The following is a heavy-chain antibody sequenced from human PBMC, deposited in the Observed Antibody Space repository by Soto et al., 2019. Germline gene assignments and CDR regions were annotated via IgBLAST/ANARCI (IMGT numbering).Heavy chain of an antibody. J-gene: IGHJ4*02. V-gene: IGHV3-30*18. Sequence: GGSLRLSCAASGFTFSSYGMHWVRQAPGKGLEWVAVISYDGSNKYYADSVKGRFTISRNNSKNTLYLQMNSLRAEDTAVYYCAKALWWELRWGGYYFDYWGQGTLVTVSS. CDR3: AKALWWELRWGGYYFDY. CDR1: GFTFSSYG. CDR2: ISYDGSNK. D-gene: IGHD1-26*01.